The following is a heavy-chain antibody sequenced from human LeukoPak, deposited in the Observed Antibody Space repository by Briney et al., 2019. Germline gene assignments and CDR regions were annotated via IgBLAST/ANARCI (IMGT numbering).Heavy chain of an antibody. CDR3: ARLGGYNLSRNAFDI. J-gene: IGHJ3*02. CDR1: GGSVSSNAYY. D-gene: IGHD5-24*01. Sequence: KPSETLSLTCTVSGGSVSSNAYYWGWIRQTPGKGLEWIGNAYFSGHKYYNPSLKSQVTIFVDTSKNEFSLKLSSVTAADTAVYYCARLGGYNLSRNAFDIWGRGTLVTVSS. V-gene: IGHV4-39*01. CDR2: AYFSGHK.